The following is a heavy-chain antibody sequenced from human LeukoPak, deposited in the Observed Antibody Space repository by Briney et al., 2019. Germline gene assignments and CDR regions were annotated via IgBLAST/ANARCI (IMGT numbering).Heavy chain of an antibody. CDR1: GGSISSGGYS. CDR2: IYHSGST. D-gene: IGHD3-3*01. CDR3: ARDTRAGHWSGYYFPPGAFDP. V-gene: IGHV4-30-2*01. J-gene: IGHJ5*02. Sequence: SETLSLTCAVSGGSISSGGYSWSWIRQPPGKGLEWIGYIYHSGSTYYNPSLKSRVTISVDRSKNQFSLKLSSVTAADTAVYYCARDTRAGHWSGYYFPPGAFDPWGQGTLVTVSS.